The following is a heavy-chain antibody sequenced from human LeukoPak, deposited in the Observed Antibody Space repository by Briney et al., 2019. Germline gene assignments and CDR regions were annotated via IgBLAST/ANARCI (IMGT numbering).Heavy chain of an antibody. CDR1: GYTFTSYY. D-gene: IGHD6-13*01. Sequence: ASVKVSCKASGYTFTSYYMHWVRQAPGQALEWMGIINPSGGSTSYAQKFQGRVTMTRDMSTSTVYMELSSLSSEDTAVYYCARELHYSSSPYVGYMDVWGKGTTVTVSS. CDR3: ARELHYSSSPYVGYMDV. V-gene: IGHV1-46*01. J-gene: IGHJ6*03. CDR2: INPSGGST.